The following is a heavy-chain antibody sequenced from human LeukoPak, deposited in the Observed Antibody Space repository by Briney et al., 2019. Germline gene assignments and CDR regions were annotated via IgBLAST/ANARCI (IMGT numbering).Heavy chain of an antibody. CDR3: ARNLGYCSGGSCQKRGMDV. J-gene: IGHJ6*02. CDR2: ISNDGSNK. D-gene: IGHD2-15*01. V-gene: IGHV3-30-3*01. CDR1: GFTFSAYG. Sequence: GRSLRLSCAASGFTFSAYGMHWVRQAPGKGLGWVAVISNDGSNKYNADSVKGRFTISRDNSKNTLYLQMNSLRIEDTAVYYCARNLGYCSGGSCQKRGMDVWGQGTTVTVSS.